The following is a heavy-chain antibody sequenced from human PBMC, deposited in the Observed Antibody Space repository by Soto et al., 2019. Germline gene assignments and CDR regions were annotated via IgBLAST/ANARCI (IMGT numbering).Heavy chain of an antibody. CDR3: ALRSMSVVPEY. CDR1: GDSISSYY. J-gene: IGHJ4*02. Sequence: QVQLQESGPGLVKPSETLSLTCAVSGDSISSYYCMWIRQPPGKALESIGYLYYGRSANYNPSLQSRVTMSVDTSTNQCSLTLSSMTAADTAVYYCALRSMSVVPEYWGQGTLVTVSS. V-gene: IGHV4-59*01. D-gene: IGHD3-22*01. CDR2: LYYGRSA.